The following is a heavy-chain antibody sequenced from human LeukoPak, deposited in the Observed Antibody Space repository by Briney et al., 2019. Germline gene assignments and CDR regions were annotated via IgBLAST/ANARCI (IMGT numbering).Heavy chain of an antibody. Sequence: SVKVSCKASGYTFTGYYMHWVRQAPGQGLEWMGRIIPIFGTANYAQKFQGRVTITTDESTSTAYMELSSLRSEDTAVYYCARAEGYSYGKFDYWGQGTLVTVSS. V-gene: IGHV1-69*05. D-gene: IGHD5-18*01. J-gene: IGHJ4*02. CDR1: GYTFTGYY. CDR2: IIPIFGTA. CDR3: ARAEGYSYGKFDY.